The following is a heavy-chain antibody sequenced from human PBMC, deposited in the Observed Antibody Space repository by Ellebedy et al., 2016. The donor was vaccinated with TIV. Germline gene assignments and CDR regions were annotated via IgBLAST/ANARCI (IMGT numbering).Heavy chain of an antibody. J-gene: IGHJ6*02. D-gene: IGHD1-1*01. Sequence: SETLSLTCTVYGGSISRYYWSWIRQPPGKGLEWIGYIYYSGSTNDNPSLQSRVTISVDTSKNQFSLKLSSVTAADTAVYYCAREERPATGESWYYGMDVWGQGTTVTVSS. CDR3: AREERPATGESWYYGMDV. CDR1: GGSISRYY. V-gene: IGHV4-59*12. CDR2: IYYSGST.